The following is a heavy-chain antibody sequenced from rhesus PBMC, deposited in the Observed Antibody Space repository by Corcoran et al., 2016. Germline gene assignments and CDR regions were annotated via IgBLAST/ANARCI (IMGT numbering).Heavy chain of an antibody. D-gene: IGHD2-27*01. V-gene: IGHV3S42*01. CDR2: INRGGGRT. J-gene: IGHJ4*01. CDR1: GFTFSSYW. CDR3: AKAEYCSGIYCYDEYYFDY. Sequence: EVQLVESGGGLAKPGGSLRLSCAASGFTFSSYWMNWVRQTPGKGLEWISAINRGGGRTLYADPVKGRFTISRDNSKNTLSLQMNSLRAEDTAVYYCAKAEYCSGIYCYDEYYFDYWGQGVLVTVSS.